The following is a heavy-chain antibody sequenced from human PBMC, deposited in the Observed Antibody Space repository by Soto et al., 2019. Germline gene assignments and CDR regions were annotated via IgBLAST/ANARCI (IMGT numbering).Heavy chain of an antibody. CDR2: IYPGDSDT. CDR3: ARHWNYDILTGHPDY. V-gene: IGHV5-51*01. D-gene: IGHD3-9*01. J-gene: IGHJ4*02. Sequence: PGESLKISCKGSGYSFTSYWTGWVRQMPGKGLEWMGIIYPGDSDTRYSPSFQGQVTISADKSISTAYLQWSSLKASDTAMYYCARHWNYDILTGHPDYWGQGTLVTVSS. CDR1: GYSFTSYW.